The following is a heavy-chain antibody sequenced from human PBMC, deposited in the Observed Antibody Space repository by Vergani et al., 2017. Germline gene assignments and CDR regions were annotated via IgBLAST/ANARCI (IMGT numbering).Heavy chain of an antibody. CDR2: ISYDGSNK. J-gene: IGHJ4*02. Sequence: QVQLVESGGGVVQPGRSLRLSCAASGFTFSSYGMHWVRQAPGKGLEWVAVISYDGSNKYYADSVKGRFTISRDNSKNTLYLQMNSLRAEDTAVYFCASSSGWSTPLDYWGQGTLVTVSS. CDR1: GFTFSSYG. D-gene: IGHD6-19*01. CDR3: ASSSGWSTPLDY. V-gene: IGHV3-30*03.